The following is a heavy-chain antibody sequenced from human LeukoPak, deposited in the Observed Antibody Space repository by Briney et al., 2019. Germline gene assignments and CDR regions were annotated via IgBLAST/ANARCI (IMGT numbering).Heavy chain of an antibody. V-gene: IGHV3-30*02. Sequence: GGFLRLSCAASGFTFNTYPMHWVRQAAGKGLEWVALIQADGARTYYADSVRGRFTISRDNARSTAYPQMNSLRPDDTAVYYCATQTITQVVVISRFEYWGQGALVTVSS. CDR2: IQADGART. J-gene: IGHJ4*02. D-gene: IGHD3-22*01. CDR3: ATQTITQVVVISRFEY. CDR1: GFTFNTYP.